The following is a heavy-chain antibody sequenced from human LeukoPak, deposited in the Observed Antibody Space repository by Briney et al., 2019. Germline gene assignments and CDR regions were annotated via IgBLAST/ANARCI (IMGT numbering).Heavy chain of an antibody. V-gene: IGHV4-59*11. CDR1: GGSISSHY. J-gene: IGHJ4*02. CDR2: IYHSGST. CDR3: ARGSPVFEYYFDY. D-gene: IGHD3-9*01. Sequence: SETLSLTCTVSGGSISSHYWSWIRQPPGKGLEWIGYIYHSGSTNYNPSLKSRVTISVDTSKNQFSLKLSSVTAADTAVYYCARGSPVFEYYFDYWGQGTLVTVSS.